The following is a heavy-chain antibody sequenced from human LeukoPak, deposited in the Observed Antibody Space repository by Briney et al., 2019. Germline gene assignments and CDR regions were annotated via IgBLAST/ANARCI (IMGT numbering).Heavy chain of an antibody. Sequence: GGSLRLSCVVSGFTVSSNYMSWVRRAPGKGLEWVSVLYSGGNTNYADSVKGRFTISRDNSKNTLYLQMNSLRSEDTAVYYCARVRFLEWLSFHYWGRGTLVTVSS. CDR1: GFTVSSNY. V-gene: IGHV3-66*01. D-gene: IGHD3-3*01. J-gene: IGHJ4*02. CDR2: LYSGGNT. CDR3: ARVRFLEWLSFHY.